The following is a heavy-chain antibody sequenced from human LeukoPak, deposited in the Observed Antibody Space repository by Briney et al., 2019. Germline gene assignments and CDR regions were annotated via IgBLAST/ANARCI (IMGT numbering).Heavy chain of an antibody. CDR2: IYTSGST. Sequence: PSQTLSLTCTVSGGSISSGSYYWRWIRQPAGKGLEWIGRIYTSGSTNYNPFLKSRVTISVDTSKNQFSLKLSSVTAADRAGYYGARGHGCTSVVCYTGGGYNWFDPWGQGTLVTVSS. J-gene: IGHJ5*02. D-gene: IGHD2-8*01. V-gene: IGHV4-61*02. CDR1: GGSISSGSYY. CDR3: ARGHGCTSVVCYTGGGYNWFDP.